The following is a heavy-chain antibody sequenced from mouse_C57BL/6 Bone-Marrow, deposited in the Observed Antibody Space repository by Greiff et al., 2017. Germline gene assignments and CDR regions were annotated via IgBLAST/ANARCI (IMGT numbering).Heavy chain of an antibody. Sequence: VQLQQSDAELVKPGASVKISCKVSGYTFTDHTIHWMKQRPEQGLEWIGYIYPRDGSTTYNEKFKGKATLTADKSSSTAYMQLNSLTSEDSAVXCCARGAITTGGYYYAMDYWGQGTSVTVSS. D-gene: IGHD2-4*01. CDR3: ARGAITTGGYYYAMDY. J-gene: IGHJ4*01. CDR2: IYPRDGST. CDR1: GYTFTDHT. V-gene: IGHV1-78*01.